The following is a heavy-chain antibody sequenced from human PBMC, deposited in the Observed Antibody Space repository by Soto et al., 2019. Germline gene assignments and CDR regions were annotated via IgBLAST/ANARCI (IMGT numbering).Heavy chain of an antibody. Sequence: QVQLVQSGAEVKKPGSSVKVSCKASGGTFSSYAISWVRQAPGQGLEWMGGIIPIFGTANYEQKIQGRVTITADESTSTAYMELIRLRSEDTAVYYCARGRGAHDAFDIWGQGRMVTVSS. CDR2: IIPIFGTA. CDR3: ARGRGAHDAFDI. J-gene: IGHJ3*02. CDR1: GGTFSSYA. V-gene: IGHV1-69*12.